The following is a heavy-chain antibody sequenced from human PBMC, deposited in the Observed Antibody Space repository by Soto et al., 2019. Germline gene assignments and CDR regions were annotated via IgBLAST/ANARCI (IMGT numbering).Heavy chain of an antibody. D-gene: IGHD3-3*01. Sequence: KPVGSLRLSCASSVFTFSSYSMNCVRHSPGKWLEWVSSISSSSSYIYYADSVKGRFTISRDNAKNSLYLQMNSLRAEDTAVYYCARELREFHTIFGVPNPTGGMDVGGQGTTVTVS. J-gene: IGHJ6*02. CDR2: ISSSSSYI. CDR3: ARELREFHTIFGVPNPTGGMDV. V-gene: IGHV3-21*01. CDR1: VFTFSSYS.